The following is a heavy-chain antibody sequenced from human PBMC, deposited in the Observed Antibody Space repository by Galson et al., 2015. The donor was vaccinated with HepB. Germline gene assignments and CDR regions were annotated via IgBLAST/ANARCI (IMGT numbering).Heavy chain of an antibody. J-gene: IGHJ4*02. D-gene: IGHD3-3*01. CDR3: ARVSDFWSDDY. Sequence: SVRGRFTISRDNSKNTLYLQMNSLRDEDTAVYFCARVSDFWSDDYWGQGARVTVSS. V-gene: IGHV3-30*07.